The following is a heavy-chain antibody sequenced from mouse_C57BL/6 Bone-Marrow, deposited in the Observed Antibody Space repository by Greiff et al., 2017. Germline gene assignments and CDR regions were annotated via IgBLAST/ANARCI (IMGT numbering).Heavy chain of an antibody. CDR3: VRDDPWFAY. CDR2: IRSNSSNYAK. Sequence: EVKLVESGGGLVQPKGSLKLSCAASGFTFHTYALHWVSQAPGKGLEWVACIRSNSSNYAKYYADSVKDRFTISRDDSQSMLYLQMNNLKTEDTAMYYCVRDDPWFAYWGQVTLVTVSA. CDR1: GFTFHTYA. V-gene: IGHV10-3*01. J-gene: IGHJ3*01.